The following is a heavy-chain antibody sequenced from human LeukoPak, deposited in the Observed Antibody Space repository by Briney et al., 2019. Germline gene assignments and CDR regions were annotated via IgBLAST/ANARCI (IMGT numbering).Heavy chain of an antibody. CDR3: AKVMQLWFGELLKGFYFDL. CDR1: GFTFSSYW. V-gene: IGHV3-74*01. J-gene: IGHJ2*01. CDR2: INSDGSST. D-gene: IGHD3-10*01. Sequence: PGGSLRLSCAASGFTFSSYWMHWVRQAPGKGLVWVSSINSDGSSTSYADSVKGRFTISRDNAKNTLYLQMNSLRAEDTAVYYCAKVMQLWFGELLKGFYFDLWGRGTLVTVSS.